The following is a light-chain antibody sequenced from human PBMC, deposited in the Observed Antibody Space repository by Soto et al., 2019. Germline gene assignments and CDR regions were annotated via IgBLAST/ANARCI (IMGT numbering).Light chain of an antibody. V-gene: IGKV2-30*01. Sequence: DTVMTQSPLSLPVTLGQPASISCRSSQSLVYSDGNTYLSWFHQRPGQSPRRLIYQVSKRDSGVRDRFSGSGSGTDFTLKSSRVEAEDVGVYYCMESIHLPTFGQGTKLEMK. CDR3: MESIHLPT. CDR2: QVS. CDR1: QSLVYSDGNTY. J-gene: IGKJ2*01.